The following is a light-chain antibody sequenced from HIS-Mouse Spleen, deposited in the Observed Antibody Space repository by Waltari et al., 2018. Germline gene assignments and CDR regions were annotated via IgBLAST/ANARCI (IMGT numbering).Light chain of an antibody. Sequence: QSALTQPASVSGSPVQSVTISCTGTSSAVGGYNYVSWYQQHPGQAPKLMIYDVSKRPSGVPDRFSGSKSGNTASLTISGLQAEDEADYYCCSYAGSYTLFGGGTKLTVL. CDR3: CSYAGSYTL. CDR1: SSAVGGYNY. J-gene: IGLJ2*01. V-gene: IGLV2-11*01. CDR2: DVS.